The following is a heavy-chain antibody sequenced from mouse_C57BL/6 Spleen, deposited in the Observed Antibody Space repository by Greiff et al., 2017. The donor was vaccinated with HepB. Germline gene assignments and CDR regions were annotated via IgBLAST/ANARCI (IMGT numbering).Heavy chain of an antibody. CDR2: INYDGSST. CDR1: GFTFSDYY. Sequence: EVKLVESEGGLVQPGSSMKLSCTASGFTFSDYYMAWVRQVPEKGLEWVANINYDGSSTYYLDSLKSRFIISRDNAKNILYLQMSSLKSEDTATYYCARGEDYYGSSEGYFDVWGTGTTVTVSS. D-gene: IGHD1-1*01. CDR3: ARGEDYYGSSEGYFDV. J-gene: IGHJ1*03. V-gene: IGHV5-16*01.